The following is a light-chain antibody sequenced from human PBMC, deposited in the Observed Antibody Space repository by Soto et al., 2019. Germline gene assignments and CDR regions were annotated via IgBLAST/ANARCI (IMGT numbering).Light chain of an antibody. CDR3: HQRSNWPPYT. Sequence: EIVLTQSPATLSLSPGERATLSCRASQSVISYLAWYQQKPGQAPRLLIYDASNRATGIPARFSGSGSGTDFTLTISSLEPEDFAVYYCHQRSNWPPYTFGQGTKVEIK. V-gene: IGKV3-11*01. J-gene: IGKJ1*01. CDR1: QSVISY. CDR2: DAS.